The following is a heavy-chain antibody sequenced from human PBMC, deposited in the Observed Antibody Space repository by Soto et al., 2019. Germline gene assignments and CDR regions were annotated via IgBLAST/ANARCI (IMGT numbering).Heavy chain of an antibody. Sequence: GGSLRLSCAASGLTFSSFAMHWVRQAPGKGLEWVASISSIRSTEYYADAVKGRFIIFRDNSKNSLYLQMNSLRDEDTAVYYCARDSGYCSGGSCPDFDYWGQGTLVTVSS. V-gene: IGHV3-30-3*01. CDR1: GLTFSSFA. D-gene: IGHD2-15*01. J-gene: IGHJ4*02. CDR3: ARDSGYCSGGSCPDFDY. CDR2: ISSIRSTE.